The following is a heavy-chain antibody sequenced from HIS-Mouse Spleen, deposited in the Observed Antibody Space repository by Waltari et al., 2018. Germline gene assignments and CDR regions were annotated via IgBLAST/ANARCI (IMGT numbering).Heavy chain of an antibody. D-gene: IGHD6-13*01. Sequence: QLQLQESGPGLVKPSETLSLTFTVPGGSIRRRSYYWGWIRQPPGKGLEWIGSIYYSGSTYYNPSLKSRVTISVDTSKNQFSLKLSSVTAADTAVYYCAREIPYSSSWYDWYFDLWGRGTLVTVSS. CDR3: AREIPYSSSWYDWYFDL. CDR1: GGSIRRRSYY. CDR2: IYYSGST. J-gene: IGHJ2*01. V-gene: IGHV4-39*07.